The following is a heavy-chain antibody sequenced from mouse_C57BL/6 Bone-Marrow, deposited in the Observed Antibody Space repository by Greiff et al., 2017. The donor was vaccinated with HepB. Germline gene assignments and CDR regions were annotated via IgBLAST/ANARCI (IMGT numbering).Heavy chain of an antibody. Sequence: EVNLVESGGDLVKPGGSLKLSCAASGFTFSSYGMSWVRQTPDKRLEWVATISSGGSYTYYPDSVKGRFTISRDNAKNTLYLQMSSLKSEDTAMYYCARLGDYWGQGTTLTVSS. CDR2: ISSGGSYT. CDR3: ARLGDY. V-gene: IGHV5-6*01. J-gene: IGHJ2*01. CDR1: GFTFSSYG.